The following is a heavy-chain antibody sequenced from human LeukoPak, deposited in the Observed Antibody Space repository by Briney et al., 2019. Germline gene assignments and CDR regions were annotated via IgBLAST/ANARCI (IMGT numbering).Heavy chain of an antibody. J-gene: IGHJ5*02. CDR2: INPNSGVT. D-gene: IGHD3-10*01. V-gene: IGHV1-2*02. CDR3: ARDLYYYASGSYNWFDP. Sequence: GASVKVSCKASGYTFSGYYMHWVRQAPGQGLEWMGYINPNSGVTNYAQKFQGRVTMTRDTSISTVYMELTRLISDDTAVYYCARDLYYYASGSYNWFDPWGQGTLVTVSS. CDR1: GYTFSGYY.